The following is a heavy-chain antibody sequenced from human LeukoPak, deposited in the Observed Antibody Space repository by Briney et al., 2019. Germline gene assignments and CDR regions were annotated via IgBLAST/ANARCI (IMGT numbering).Heavy chain of an antibody. J-gene: IGHJ6*02. Sequence: SQTLSLTCAISGDSVSSNSAAWNWIRQSPSRGLEWLGRTYYRSKWYNDYAVSVKSRITINPDTSKNQFSLQLNSVTPEDTAVYYCARVAVTAYYCYYGMDVWGQGTTVTVSS. CDR2: TYYRSKWYN. CDR3: ARVAVTAYYCYYGMDV. CDR1: GDSVSSNSAA. D-gene: IGHD2-21*02. V-gene: IGHV6-1*01.